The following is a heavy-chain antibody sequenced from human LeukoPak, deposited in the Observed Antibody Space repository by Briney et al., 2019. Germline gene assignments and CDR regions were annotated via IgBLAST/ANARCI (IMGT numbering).Heavy chain of an antibody. D-gene: IGHD3-22*01. Sequence: GSLRLSCAASGFTFSSYSMNWVRQAPGKGLEWVSYISSSSSTIYYADSVKGRFTISRDNAKNSLYLQMNSLRDEDTAVYYCAREYYYDSSGERYFDYWGQGTLVTVSS. CDR3: AREYYYDSSGERYFDY. V-gene: IGHV3-48*02. J-gene: IGHJ4*02. CDR1: GFTFSSYS. CDR2: ISSSSSTI.